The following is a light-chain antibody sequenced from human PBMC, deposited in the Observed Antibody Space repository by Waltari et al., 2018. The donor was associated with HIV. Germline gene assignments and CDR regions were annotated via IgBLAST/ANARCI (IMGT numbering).Light chain of an antibody. J-gene: IGLJ3*02. CDR2: EVS. V-gene: IGLV2-14*01. CDR3: SSYTSSSTWV. Sequence: QSALTQPASVSGSPGQSITISCTGTSGDVGGYNYVSWYQQYPDKAPKLMIYEVSNRPSGASNRFSGSKSGNTASLTISGLQAEDEADYYCSSYTSSSTWVFGGGTKLTVL. CDR1: SGDVGGYNY.